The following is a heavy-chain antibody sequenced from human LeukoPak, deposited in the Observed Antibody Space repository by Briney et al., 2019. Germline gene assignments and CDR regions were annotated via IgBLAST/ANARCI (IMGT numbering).Heavy chain of an antibody. J-gene: IGHJ5*02. CDR3: ARDGVFPYYNWFDP. D-gene: IGHD6-13*01. V-gene: IGHV4-31*03. CDR2: IYYSGST. Sequence: SETLSLTCTVSGGSISSGGYYWSWIRQHPGKGLEWIGYIYYSGSTYYNPSLKCRVTISVDTFKNQFSLKLSSVTAADTAVYYCARDGVFPYYNWFDPWGQGTLVTVSS. CDR1: GGSISSGGYY.